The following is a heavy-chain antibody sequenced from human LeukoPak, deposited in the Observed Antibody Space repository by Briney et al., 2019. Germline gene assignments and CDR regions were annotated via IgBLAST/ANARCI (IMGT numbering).Heavy chain of an antibody. CDR3: ARSVEGYCSGGSCYSYYYYMDV. CDR1: GYSISSGYC. J-gene: IGHJ6*03. V-gene: IGHV4-61*01. D-gene: IGHD2-15*01. Sequence: SETLSLTCTVSGYSISSGYCWGWIRQPPGRGLEWIGYIYYSGSTNYNPSLKSRVTISVDTSKNQFSLKLSSVTAADTAVYYCARSVEGYCSGGSCYSYYYYMDVWGKGTTVTVSS. CDR2: IYYSGST.